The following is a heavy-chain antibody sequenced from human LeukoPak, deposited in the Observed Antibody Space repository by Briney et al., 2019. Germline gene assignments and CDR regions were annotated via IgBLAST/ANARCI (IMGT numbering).Heavy chain of an antibody. CDR2: ISGSGGST. V-gene: IGHV3-23*01. CDR1: GFTFSSYA. CDR3: PKDPTKYYDFFSGGFDP. J-gene: IGHJ5*02. Sequence: GGSLRLSCAASGFTFSSYAMSWVRQAPGKGLEWVSAISGSGGSTYYADSVKGRFTISRDNSKNTLYLQMNSLRAEDTAVYYCPKDPTKYYDFFSGGFDPLGPGTLVTVSS. D-gene: IGHD3-3*01.